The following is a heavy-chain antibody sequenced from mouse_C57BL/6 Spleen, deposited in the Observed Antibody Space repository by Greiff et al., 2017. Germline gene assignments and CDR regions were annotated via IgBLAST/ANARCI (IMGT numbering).Heavy chain of an antibody. J-gene: IGHJ1*03. CDR2: IRSKSSNYAT. CDR1: GFTFNTYA. Sequence: EVKLMESGGGLVQPKGSLKLSCAASGFTFNTYAMHWVRQAPGKGLEWVARIRSKSSNYATYYDDSVKDRFTISRDDSQSMLYLQKNNLKTEDTAMYYCVRDYYGSSYWYFDVWGTGTTVTVSS. D-gene: IGHD1-1*01. V-gene: IGHV10-3*01. CDR3: VRDYYGSSYWYFDV.